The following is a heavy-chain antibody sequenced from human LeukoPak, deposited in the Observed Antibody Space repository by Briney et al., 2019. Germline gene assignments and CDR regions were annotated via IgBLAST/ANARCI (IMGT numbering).Heavy chain of an antibody. CDR1: GFTVSSNY. D-gene: IGHD2-2*02. J-gene: IGHJ3*02. V-gene: IGHV3-66*01. CDR2: IYSGGST. CDR3: AKEGQYCSSTSCYNPTNAFDI. Sequence: GGSLRLSCAASGFTVSSNYMSWVRQAPGKGLEWVSVIYSGGSTYYADSVKGRFTISRDNSKNTLYLQMNSLRAEDTAVYYCAKEGQYCSSTSCYNPTNAFDIWGQGTMVTVSS.